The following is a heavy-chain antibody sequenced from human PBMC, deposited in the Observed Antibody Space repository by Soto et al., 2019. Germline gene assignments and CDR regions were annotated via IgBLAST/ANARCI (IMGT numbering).Heavy chain of an antibody. Sequence: QVQLQQWGAGLLKPSETLSLTCAVYGGSFSGYYWSWIRQPPGKGLEWIGEINHSGSTNYNPSLKIRGTXQVXTXMNQFSLKLSSVTAADTAVYYCARSLWFGESNWFDPWGQGTLVTVSS. CDR1: GGSFSGYY. V-gene: IGHV4-34*01. CDR2: INHSGST. CDR3: ARSLWFGESNWFDP. J-gene: IGHJ5*02. D-gene: IGHD3-10*01.